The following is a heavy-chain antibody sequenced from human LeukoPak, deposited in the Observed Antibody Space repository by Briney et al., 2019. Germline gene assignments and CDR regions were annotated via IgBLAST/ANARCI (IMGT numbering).Heavy chain of an antibody. Sequence: SETLSHTCTVSDDSIGSHYWSWIRQPPGKGLEWIGYIFYVGRTNYNPSLKSRVTISVDTSKNQFSLKLNSVTAADTAVYYCARDYYDSRGEAFDIWGQGTMVTVSS. CDR2: IFYVGRT. CDR3: ARDYYDSRGEAFDI. V-gene: IGHV4-59*11. J-gene: IGHJ3*02. D-gene: IGHD3-22*01. CDR1: DDSIGSHY.